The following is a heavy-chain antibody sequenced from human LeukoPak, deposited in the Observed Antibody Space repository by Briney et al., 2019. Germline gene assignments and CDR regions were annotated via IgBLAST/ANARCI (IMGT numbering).Heavy chain of an antibody. V-gene: IGHV1-8*01. J-gene: IGHJ4*02. CDR1: GYTFTTYD. D-gene: IGHD6-13*01. CDR2: MNPNSGNT. CDR3: ARGRAAAGTFPYY. Sequence: GASVKVSCKASGYTFTTYDINWVRQATGQGLEWMGWMNPNSGNTGYAQKFQGRVTMTRNTSISTAYMELSSLRSEDTAVYYCARGRAAAGTFPYYWGQGTLVTVSS.